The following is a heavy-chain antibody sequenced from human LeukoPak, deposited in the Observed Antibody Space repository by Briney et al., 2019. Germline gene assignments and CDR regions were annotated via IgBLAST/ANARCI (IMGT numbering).Heavy chain of an antibody. D-gene: IGHD6-19*01. J-gene: IGHJ4*02. V-gene: IGHV4-39*01. CDR1: GGSISSSSYS. CDR2: IYYSGST. CDR3: ARQGYSSGWDATDY. Sequence: PSETLSLTCTVSGGSISSSSYSWGWIRQPPGKGLEWVGSIYYSGSTYYNPSLKSRVAISVDTSKNQFSLKLSSVTAADTAVYYCARQGYSSGWDATDYWGQGTLVTVSS.